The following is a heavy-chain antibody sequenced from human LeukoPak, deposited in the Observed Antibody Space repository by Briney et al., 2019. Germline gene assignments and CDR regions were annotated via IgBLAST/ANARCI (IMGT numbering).Heavy chain of an antibody. CDR1: GYTFTGYY. V-gene: IGHV1-2*06. CDR2: INPNSGGT. Sequence: ASVKVSCKASGYTFTGYYMHWVRQAPGQGLEWMGRINPNSGGTNYAQKFQGRVTMTRDTSINTDYMEMSRLRSDDTAVYYCAGPGAYDYVWGSYDYWGQGTLVTVSS. D-gene: IGHD3-16*01. J-gene: IGHJ4*02. CDR3: AGPGAYDYVWGSYDY.